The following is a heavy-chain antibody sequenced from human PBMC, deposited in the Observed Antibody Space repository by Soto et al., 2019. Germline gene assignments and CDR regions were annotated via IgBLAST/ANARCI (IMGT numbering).Heavy chain of an antibody. V-gene: IGHV1-8*01. Sequence: ASVKVSCKAAGYTFTSNDINWVRQATGQGLEWMGWMNPNSGNTGYAQKFQGRVTMTRNTSISTAYMELSSLRSEDTAVYYCARAVSLYCCCCSCYSYYMDVSGKGTTVTVSS. CDR2: MNPNSGNT. D-gene: IGHD2-15*01. CDR1: GYTFTSND. CDR3: ARAVSLYCCCCSCYSYYMDV. J-gene: IGHJ6*03.